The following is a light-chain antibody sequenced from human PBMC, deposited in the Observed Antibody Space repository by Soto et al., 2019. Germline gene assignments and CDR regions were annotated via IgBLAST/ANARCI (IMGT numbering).Light chain of an antibody. V-gene: IGLV7-46*01. CDR1: TGAVTSGHY. J-gene: IGLJ2*01. Sequence: QAVVTQEPSLTVSPGGTATLTCGSSTGAVTSGHYPYWFQQKPGQAPRTLIYDTSNRHSWTPARFSGSLFGGKAALTLSGAQPEDEAEYYCLLSYNTAHVVFGGGTKLTVL. CDR2: DTS. CDR3: LLSYNTAHVV.